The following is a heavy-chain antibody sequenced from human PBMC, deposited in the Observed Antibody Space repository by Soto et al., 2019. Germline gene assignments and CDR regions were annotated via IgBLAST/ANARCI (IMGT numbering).Heavy chain of an antibody. CDR2: IYYSGST. D-gene: IGHD6-6*01. V-gene: IGHV4-59*01. Sequence: SETLSLTCTVSGGSISSYYWSWIRQPPGKGLEWIGYIYYSGSTNYNPSLKSRVTISVDTSKNQFSLKLSSVTAADTAVYYCARAHIEYSSSSPFDYWGQGTLVTSPQ. J-gene: IGHJ4*02. CDR3: ARAHIEYSSSSPFDY. CDR1: GGSISSYY.